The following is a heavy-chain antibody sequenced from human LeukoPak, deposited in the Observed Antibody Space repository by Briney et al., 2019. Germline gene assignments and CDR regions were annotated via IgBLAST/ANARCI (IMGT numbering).Heavy chain of an antibody. CDR2: ISGSGGST. Sequence: LRLSCAASGFTFSSYAMSWVRQAPGKGLEWVSAISGSGGSTYYADSVKGRFTISRDNSKNTLYLQMNSLRAEDTAVYYCAKDATDLFLWLFGQQLAQGGVDYWGQGTLVTVSS. D-gene: IGHD6-13*01. V-gene: IGHV3-23*01. CDR3: AKDATDLFLWLFGQQLAQGGVDY. CDR1: GFTFSSYA. J-gene: IGHJ4*02.